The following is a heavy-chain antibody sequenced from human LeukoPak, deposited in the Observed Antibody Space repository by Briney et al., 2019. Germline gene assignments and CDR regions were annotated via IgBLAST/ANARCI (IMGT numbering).Heavy chain of an antibody. D-gene: IGHD2-21*01. J-gene: IGHJ3*02. V-gene: IGHV4-38-2*02. CDR2: IYHSGST. Sequence: SETLSLTCTVSGYSISSGYYWGWIRQPPGQGLEWIGSIYHSGSTYYNPSLKSRLTISIDTSKNQFSLKLSSVTAADTAVYYCATPYEGDAFDIWGQGTMVTVSS. CDR3: ATPYEGDAFDI. CDR1: GYSISSGYY.